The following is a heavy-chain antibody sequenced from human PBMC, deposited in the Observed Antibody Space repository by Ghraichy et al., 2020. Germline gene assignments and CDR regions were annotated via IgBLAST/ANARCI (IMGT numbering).Heavy chain of an antibody. D-gene: IGHD5-18*01. CDR3: ARRGRGYSLYYYGLDV. V-gene: IGHV4-59*08. CDR1: GGSIRPHY. J-gene: IGHJ6*02. Sequence: SETLSLICSVSGGSIRPHYWSWIRQPPGKGLEWIGYVHYSGGSDYDPSLKSRVSISVDTSKNQFSLTLTSVTAADTAVYYCARRGRGYSLYYYGLDVWGRGTTVSGAS. CDR2: VHYSGGS.